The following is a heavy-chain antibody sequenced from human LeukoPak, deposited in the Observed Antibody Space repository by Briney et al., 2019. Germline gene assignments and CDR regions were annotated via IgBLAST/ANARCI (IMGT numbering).Heavy chain of an antibody. J-gene: IGHJ4*02. CDR3: LYGGNSGDWVY. Sequence: SETLSLTCTVSGGSISSSSYYWGWIRQPPGKGLEWIGSIYYSGSTYYNPSLKSRVTISVDKSKNQFSLNLSSVTAADTALYYCLYGGNSGDWVYWGQGTLVTVSS. V-gene: IGHV4-39*07. D-gene: IGHD4-23*01. CDR1: GGSISSSSYY. CDR2: IYYSGST.